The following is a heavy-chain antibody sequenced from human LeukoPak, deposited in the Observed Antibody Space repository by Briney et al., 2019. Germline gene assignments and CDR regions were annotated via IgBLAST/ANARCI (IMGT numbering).Heavy chain of an antibody. CDR2: IYYSGST. V-gene: IGHV4-39*07. CDR3: ARAPFTPYYYGSGSFDY. Sequence: GSLRLSCAASGFTFSSYWMSWVRQPPGKGLEWIGSIYYSGSTYYNPSLKSRVTISVVTSKNQFSLKLSSVTAADTAVYYCARAPFTPYYYGSGSFDYWGQGTLVTVSS. D-gene: IGHD3-10*01. J-gene: IGHJ4*02. CDR1: GFTFSSYW.